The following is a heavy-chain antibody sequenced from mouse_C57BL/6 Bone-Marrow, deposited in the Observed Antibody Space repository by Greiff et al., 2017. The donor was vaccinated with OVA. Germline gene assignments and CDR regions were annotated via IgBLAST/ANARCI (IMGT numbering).Heavy chain of an antibody. J-gene: IGHJ1*03. D-gene: IGHD1-1*01. CDR2: INPNNGGT. CDR3: ARHYYGSSYYWYFDV. Sequence: EVQLQQSGPELVKPGASVKIPCKASGYTFTDYNMDWVKQSHGKSLEWIGDINPNNGGTIYNQKFKGKATLTVDMSSSTAYMELRSLTSEDTAVYYCARHYYGSSYYWYFDVWGTGTTVTVSS. CDR1: GYTFTDYN. V-gene: IGHV1-18*01.